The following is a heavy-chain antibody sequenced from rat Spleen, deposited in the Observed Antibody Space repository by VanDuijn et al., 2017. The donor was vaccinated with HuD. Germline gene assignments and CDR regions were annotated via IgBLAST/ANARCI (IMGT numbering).Heavy chain of an antibody. D-gene: IGHD2-2*01. CDR3: AVAGYGY. Sequence: EVQMVESGGGLVKPGRSLKLSCAASGFTFSNYYMAWVRQAPKKGLEWVASLTNTGGSTYYPDSVKGRFSISRDNAKSILYLQMNSLRSEDTATYYCAVAGYGYWGQGVMVTVSS. V-gene: IGHV5-25*01. J-gene: IGHJ2*01. CDR1: GFTFSNYY. CDR2: LTNTGGST.